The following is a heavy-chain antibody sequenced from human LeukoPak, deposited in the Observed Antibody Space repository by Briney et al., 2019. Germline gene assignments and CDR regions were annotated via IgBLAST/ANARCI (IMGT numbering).Heavy chain of an antibody. CDR3: ARDSGSSGYYYQGAFDI. J-gene: IGHJ3*02. Sequence: GGSLRLSCAASGFTVSSNYVSWVRQAPGKGLEWVSVIYSGGSTYYADSVKGRFTISRDNSKNTLYLQMNSLRAEDTAVYYCARDSGSSGYYYQGAFDIWGQGTMVTVSS. CDR2: IYSGGST. V-gene: IGHV3-53*01. CDR1: GFTVSSNY. D-gene: IGHD3-22*01.